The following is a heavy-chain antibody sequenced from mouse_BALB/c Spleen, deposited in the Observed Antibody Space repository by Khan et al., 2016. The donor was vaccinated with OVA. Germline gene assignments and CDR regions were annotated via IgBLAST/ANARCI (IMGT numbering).Heavy chain of an antibody. Sequence: EVELVESGGGLVQPGGSRKLSCAASGFTFSSYGMHWVRQAPEKGLEWVAYISGDSSTIYYTDTVKGRFTISRDNPTNTLSLQMTSLMSEDTAMYYCAKSYDKRYYFDYWGPGTTLTVSS. CDR2: ISGDSSTI. V-gene: IGHV5-17*02. J-gene: IGHJ2*01. D-gene: IGHD2-3*01. CDR3: AKSYDKRYYFDY. CDR1: GFTFSSYG.